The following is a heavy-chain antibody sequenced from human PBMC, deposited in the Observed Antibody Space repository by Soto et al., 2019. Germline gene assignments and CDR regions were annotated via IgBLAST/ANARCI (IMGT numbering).Heavy chain of an antibody. CDR1: GFTFSSYA. D-gene: IGHD6-6*01. Sequence: EVHLLESGGGLVQPGGSLRLSCAASGFTFSSYAMSWVRQAPGKGLEWVSSISDSGGSTYYADSVKGRFTISRDNSKNTLYLQMNSLRAEDTAVYYCAKDFPGGHLVPLGYWGQGTLVTVSS. CDR3: AKDFPGGHLVPLGY. V-gene: IGHV3-23*01. CDR2: ISDSGGST. J-gene: IGHJ4*02.